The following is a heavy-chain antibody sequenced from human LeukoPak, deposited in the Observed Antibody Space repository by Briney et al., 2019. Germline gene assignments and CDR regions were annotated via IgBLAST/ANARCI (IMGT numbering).Heavy chain of an antibody. Sequence: GGSLRLSCTASGFTFGDYAMSWVRQAPGKGLEWVGFIRSKAYGGTTEYAASVKGRFTISRDDSKSIAYLQMNSLKTEDTAVYYCTGDGQYYDFWSGYTHNWFDPWGQGTLVTVSS. CDR2: IRSKAYGGTT. CDR3: TGDGQYYDFWSGYTHNWFDP. V-gene: IGHV3-49*04. CDR1: GFTFGDYA. D-gene: IGHD3-3*01. J-gene: IGHJ5*02.